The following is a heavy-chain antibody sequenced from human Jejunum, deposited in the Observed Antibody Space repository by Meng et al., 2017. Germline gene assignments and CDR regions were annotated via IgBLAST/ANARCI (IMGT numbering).Heavy chain of an antibody. CDR2: IKQDGGEA. V-gene: IGHV3-7*01. Sequence: GGSLRLSCAASRSTFSTYWINWVRQAPAKGLEWVANIKQDGGEAYYVDSVKGRFTISRDNAKNSLYLQMNSLRAEDTAVYYCASSFGSGSYRVAYFNYWGQGTLVTVSS. D-gene: IGHD3-10*01. CDR3: ASSFGSGSYRVAYFNY. J-gene: IGHJ4*02. CDR1: RSTFSTYW.